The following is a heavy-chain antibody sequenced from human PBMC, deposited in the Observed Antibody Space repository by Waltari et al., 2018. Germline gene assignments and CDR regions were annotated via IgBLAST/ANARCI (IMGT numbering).Heavy chain of an antibody. J-gene: IGHJ4*02. D-gene: IGHD6-13*01. V-gene: IGHV3-30*18. CDR2: ISYDGSNK. CDR3: AKSIAAAGALDY. CDR1: GLTFLSFG. Sequence: QVQLVESGGGVVQPARSLSLSCAASGLTFLSFGMHWLRQAPGKGLEGVAVISYDGSNKYYADAVKGRFTISRDNSKNTLYLQMNSLRAEDTAVYYCAKSIAAAGALDYWGQGTLVTVSS.